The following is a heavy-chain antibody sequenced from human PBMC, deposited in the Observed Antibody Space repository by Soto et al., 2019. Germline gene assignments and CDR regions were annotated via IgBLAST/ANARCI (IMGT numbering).Heavy chain of an antibody. J-gene: IGHJ4*02. CDR3: VLLGFFDH. CDR1: GYTFTSYD. Sequence: ASVKVSCKASGYTFTSYDINWVRQAPGQGLEWVGWINPTSEYTAHAQKFQGRVTLTREISTATAYMELSSLRSDDTAVYYCVLLGFFDHWGPGTLVTVSS. D-gene: IGHD2-2*03. V-gene: IGHV1-8*01. CDR2: INPTSEYT.